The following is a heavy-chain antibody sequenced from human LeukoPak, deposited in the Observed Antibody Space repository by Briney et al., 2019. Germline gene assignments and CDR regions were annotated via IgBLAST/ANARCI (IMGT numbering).Heavy chain of an antibody. Sequence: GGSLRLSCAVPGFTFSSYGMHWVRQAPGKGLEWVAFIRYDGSNKYYADSVKGRFTISRDNSKNTLYLQMNSLRAEDTAVYYCAKYSSGWYSSWFDPWGQGTLVTVSS. CDR3: AKYSSGWYSSWFDP. CDR1: GFTFSSYG. J-gene: IGHJ5*02. CDR2: IRYDGSNK. D-gene: IGHD6-19*01. V-gene: IGHV3-30*02.